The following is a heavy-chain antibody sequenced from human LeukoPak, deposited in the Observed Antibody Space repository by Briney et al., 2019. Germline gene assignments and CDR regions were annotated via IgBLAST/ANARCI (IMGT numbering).Heavy chain of an antibody. CDR1: GFTFSSYG. CDR2: IWYDGSNK. Sequence: GGSLRLSCAASGFTFSSYGMHWVRQAPGKGLEWVAVIWYDGSNKYYADSVKGRFTISRDNSKNTLYLQMNSLRAEDTAVYYCARIYIKRGFIAAAVDAFDIWGQGTMVTVSS. J-gene: IGHJ3*02. CDR3: ARIYIKRGFIAAAVDAFDI. D-gene: IGHD6-13*01. V-gene: IGHV3-33*01.